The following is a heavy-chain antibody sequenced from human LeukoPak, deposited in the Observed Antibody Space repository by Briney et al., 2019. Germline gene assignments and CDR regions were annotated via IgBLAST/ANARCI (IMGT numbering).Heavy chain of an antibody. V-gene: IGHV1-18*01. J-gene: IGHJ5*02. Sequence: ASVKVSFKASGSTFTSYGISWVRQAPGQGLEWMGWISAYNGNTNYAQKLQGRVTMTTDTSTSTAYMELRSLRSDDTAVYYCARVDSVAAKGGWFDPWGQGTLVTVSS. CDR2: ISAYNGNT. CDR3: ARVDSVAAKGGWFDP. CDR1: GSTFTSYG. D-gene: IGHD6-19*01.